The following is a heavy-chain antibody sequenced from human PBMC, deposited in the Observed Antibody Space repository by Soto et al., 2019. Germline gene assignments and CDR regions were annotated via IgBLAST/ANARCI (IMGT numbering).Heavy chain of an antibody. Sequence: PSQTRSLPCTVSGGFLGSYYWSWIRPPPGKGLEWIGYVFYTGRSNYTASLKSRVSISLDTSNYQFSLKLSSVTAADTAVYYCARDGDGRMTTNPYYYNGMDVWGPGTTVTVSS. CDR3: ARDGDGRMTTNPYYYNGMDV. V-gene: IGHV4-59*01. J-gene: IGHJ6*02. CDR1: GGFLGSYY. D-gene: IGHD4-4*01. CDR2: VFYTGRS.